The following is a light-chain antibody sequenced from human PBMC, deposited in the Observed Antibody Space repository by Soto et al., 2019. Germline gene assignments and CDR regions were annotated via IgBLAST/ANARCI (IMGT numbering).Light chain of an antibody. J-gene: IGKJ4*01. CDR3: QQYNNWPPLT. CDR1: QSVSSN. CDR2: GAS. Sequence: EIVMTQSPATLSVSPGERATLSCRASQSVSSNLAWYQQKPGQAPRLLIYGASTRATGIPARFSGSGSGTELSLIISSVLSEDFAVYYCQQYNNWPPLTFGGGTKVEIK. V-gene: IGKV3-15*01.